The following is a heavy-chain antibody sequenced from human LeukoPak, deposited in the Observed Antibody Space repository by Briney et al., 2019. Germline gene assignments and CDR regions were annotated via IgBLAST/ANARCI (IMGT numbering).Heavy chain of an antibody. D-gene: IGHD2-2*01. CDR3: ARDGHCSSTSCYAIFDH. J-gene: IGHJ4*02. V-gene: IGHV3-21*01. Sequence: GGSLRLSCAASGFTFSSYSMNWVRQAPGKGLEWVSSISSSSSYIYYADSVKGRFTISRDNAKDSLYLQMNSLRAEDTAVYYCARDGHCSSTSCYAIFDHWGQGTLVTVSS. CDR1: GFTFSSYS. CDR2: ISSSSSYI.